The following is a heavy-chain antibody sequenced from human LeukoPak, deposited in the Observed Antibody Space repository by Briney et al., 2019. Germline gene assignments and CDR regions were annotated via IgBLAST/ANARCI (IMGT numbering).Heavy chain of an antibody. J-gene: IGHJ5*02. Sequence: GASVKVSCKASGGTFSSYAISWVRQAPGQGLEWMGRIIPILGIANYAQKFQGRVTITADKSTSTAYMELSSLRSEDTAVYYCARSYDSSGYYYGWFDPWGQGTLVTVSS. V-gene: IGHV1-69*04. D-gene: IGHD3-22*01. CDR3: ARSYDSSGYYYGWFDP. CDR1: GGTFSSYA. CDR2: IIPILGIA.